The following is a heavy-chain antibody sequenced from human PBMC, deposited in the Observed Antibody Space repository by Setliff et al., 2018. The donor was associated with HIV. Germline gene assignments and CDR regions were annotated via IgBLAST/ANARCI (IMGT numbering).Heavy chain of an antibody. CDR3: ARVPRTGPLDY. J-gene: IGHJ4*02. Sequence: GASVKVSCKASGYTFTSYGISWVRQAPGQGLEWMGWISAYNGNTNYAQKLQGRVTMTTDTSTSTAYMELRSLRADDTALYYCARVPRTGPLDYWGQGTLVTVSS. CDR1: GYTFTSYG. CDR2: ISAYNGNT. V-gene: IGHV1-18*01.